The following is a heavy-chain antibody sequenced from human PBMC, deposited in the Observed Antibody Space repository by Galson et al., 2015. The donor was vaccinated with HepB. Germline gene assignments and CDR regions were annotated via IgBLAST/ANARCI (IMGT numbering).Heavy chain of an antibody. CDR3: ARGGSGWTGYYYYYMDV. J-gene: IGHJ6*03. Sequence: QVQLQESGPGLVKPSQTLSLTCTVSGGSISSGSYYWSWIRQPAGKGLEWIGRIYTSGSTNYNPSLKSRVTMSVDTSKNQFSLKLSSVTAADTAVYYCARGGSGWTGYYYYYMDVWGKGTTVTVSS. CDR1: GGSISSGSYY. D-gene: IGHD6-19*01. CDR2: IYTSGST. V-gene: IGHV4-61*02.